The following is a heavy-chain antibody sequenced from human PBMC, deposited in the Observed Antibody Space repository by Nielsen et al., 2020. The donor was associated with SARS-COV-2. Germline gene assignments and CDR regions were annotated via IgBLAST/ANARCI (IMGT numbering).Heavy chain of an antibody. CDR2: ISAYNGNT. D-gene: IGHD4-23*01. CDR3: ARDRYGGNWFDP. J-gene: IGHJ5*02. Sequence: ASVKVSCKASGYTFTSYGISWVRQAPGQGLEWMRWISAYNGNTNYAQKLQGRVTMTTDTSTSTAYMELRSLRSDDTAVYYCARDRYGGNWFDPWGQGTLVTVSS. CDR1: GYTFTSYG. V-gene: IGHV1-18*01.